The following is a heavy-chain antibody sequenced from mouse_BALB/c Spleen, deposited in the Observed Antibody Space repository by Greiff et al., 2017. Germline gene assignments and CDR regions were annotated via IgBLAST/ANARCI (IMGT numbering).Heavy chain of an antibody. J-gene: IGHJ2*01. Sequence: QVHVKQSGAELAKPGASVKMSCKASGYTFTSYWMHWVKQRPGQGLEWIGYINPSTGYTEYNQKFKDKATLTADKSSSTAYMQLSSLTSEDSAVYYCARHYYGYFDYWGQGTTLTVSS. D-gene: IGHD1-2*01. CDR3: ARHYYGYFDY. CDR1: GYTFTSYW. CDR2: INPSTGYT. V-gene: IGHV1-7*01.